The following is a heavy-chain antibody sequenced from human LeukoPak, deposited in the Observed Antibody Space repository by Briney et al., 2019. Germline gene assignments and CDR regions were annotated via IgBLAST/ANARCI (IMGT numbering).Heavy chain of an antibody. CDR1: GGTFSSYA. J-gene: IGHJ5*02. D-gene: IGHD3-10*01. CDR2: IIPIFGTA. V-gene: IGHV1-69*13. Sequence: SVKVSCKASGGTFSSYAISWVRQAPGQGLEWMGGIIPIFGTANYAQKFQGRVTITADESTSTAYMELSSLRSEDTAVYYCARGGGKGYYGSGSYYRTNWFDPCGQGTLVTVSS. CDR3: ARGGGKGYYGSGSYYRTNWFDP.